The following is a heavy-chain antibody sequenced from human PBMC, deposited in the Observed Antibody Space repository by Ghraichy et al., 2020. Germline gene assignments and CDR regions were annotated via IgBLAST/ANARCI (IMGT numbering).Heavy chain of an antibody. CDR3: ARGYYDFWSGQTPGYGMDV. J-gene: IGHJ6*02. D-gene: IGHD3-3*01. V-gene: IGHV4-39*01. Sequence: SQTLSLTCTVSGGSISNSSYYWGWIRQPPGKGLEWIGSIYYSGSTYYNPSLKSRVTISVDTSKNQFSLKLSSVTAADTAVYYCARGYYDFWSGQTPGYGMDVWGQGTTVTVSS. CDR1: GGSISNSSYY. CDR2: IYYSGST.